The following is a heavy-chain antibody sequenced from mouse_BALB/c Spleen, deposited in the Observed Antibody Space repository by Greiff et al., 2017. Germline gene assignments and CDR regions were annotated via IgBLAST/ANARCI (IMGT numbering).Heavy chain of an antibody. CDR3: ASRYDAFAY. V-gene: IGHV5-9-4*01. J-gene: IGHJ3*01. CDR1: GFTFSSYA. Sequence: EVKLMESGGGLVKPGGSLKLSCAASGFTFSSYAMSWVRQSPGKGLEWVAEISSGGSYTYYPDTVTGRFTLSRDNAKSTLYLEMSSLRSEDTAMYYCASRYDAFAYWGQGTLVTVSA. D-gene: IGHD2-14*01. CDR2: ISSGGSYT.